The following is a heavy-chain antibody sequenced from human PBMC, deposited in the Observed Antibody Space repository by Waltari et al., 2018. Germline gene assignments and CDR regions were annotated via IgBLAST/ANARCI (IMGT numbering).Heavy chain of an antibody. Sequence: EVQLLESGGGLVQPGGSLRLSCAASGFTFSSYAMSWVRQAPGKGLGWVSVIYSGGSTYYADSVKGRFTISRDNSKNTLYLQMNSLRAEDTAVYYCAASYSSGWYYFDYWGQGTLVTVSS. D-gene: IGHD6-19*01. V-gene: IGHV3-23*03. J-gene: IGHJ4*02. CDR3: AASYSSGWYYFDY. CDR1: GFTFSSYA. CDR2: IYSGGST.